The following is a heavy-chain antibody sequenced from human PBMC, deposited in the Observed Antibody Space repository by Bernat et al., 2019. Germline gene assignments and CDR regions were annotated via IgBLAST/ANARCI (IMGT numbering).Heavy chain of an antibody. Sequence: QVQLVQSGSELKKPGASVKVSCKASGYTFTSYAMNWVRQAPGQGLEWMGWINTNTGNPTYAQGFTGRFVFSLDTSVSTAYLQISSLKAEDTAVYYWASPLRFLEWLSPLDYYYYMDVWGRGTTVTVSS. D-gene: IGHD3-3*01. CDR1: GYTFTSYA. CDR2: INTNTGNP. CDR3: ASPLRFLEWLSPLDYYYYMDV. V-gene: IGHV7-4-1*02. J-gene: IGHJ6*03.